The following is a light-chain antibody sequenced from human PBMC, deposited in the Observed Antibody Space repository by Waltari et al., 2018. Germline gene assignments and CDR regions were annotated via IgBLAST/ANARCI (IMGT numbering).Light chain of an antibody. CDR2: AAS. Sequence: DIQMTQSASSLSASVGDRVTITCRASQDIRNDLVWYQQKTGKAPKRLLYAASSLQRGVPSRFSGNKSGAEFTLTITRLQPEDFATYCCLQHYGYPRTFGQGTTVDI. J-gene: IGKJ1*01. CDR3: LQHYGYPRT. V-gene: IGKV1-17*01. CDR1: QDIRND.